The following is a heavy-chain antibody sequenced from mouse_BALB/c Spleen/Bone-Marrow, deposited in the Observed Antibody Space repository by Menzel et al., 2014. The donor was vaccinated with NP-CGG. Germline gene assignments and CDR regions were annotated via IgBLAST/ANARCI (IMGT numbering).Heavy chain of an antibody. CDR1: GYTFRSYW. CDR3: APMRAY. CDR2: ILPGSGST. Sequence: VQLVESGAELMKPGASVKISCKATGYTFRSYWIERVKQRPGHGLEWIGEILPGSGSTNYNEKFKSKATFTADTSSNTASMQLSSRTSEDSAVYYCAPMRAYWGQGTLVTVSA. V-gene: IGHV1-9*01. J-gene: IGHJ3*01. D-gene: IGHD2-3*01.